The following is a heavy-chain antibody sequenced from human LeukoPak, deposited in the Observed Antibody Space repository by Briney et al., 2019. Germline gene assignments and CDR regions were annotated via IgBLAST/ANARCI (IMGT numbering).Heavy chain of an antibody. V-gene: IGHV4-4*07. Sequence: SETLSLTCTVPGGSISSYYWSWFRQPAEKGLEWIGRIYTSGSTYYNPSLKSRVTISADTSKNQFSLNVSSVTAADTAVYYCARATSSYFYYMDVWGKGTTVTISS. CDR1: GGSISSYY. D-gene: IGHD5-12*01. CDR2: IYTSGST. CDR3: ARATSSYFYYMDV. J-gene: IGHJ6*03.